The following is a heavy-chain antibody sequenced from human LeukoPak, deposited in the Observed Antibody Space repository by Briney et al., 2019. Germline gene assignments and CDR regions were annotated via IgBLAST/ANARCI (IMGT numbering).Heavy chain of an antibody. D-gene: IGHD3-3*01. Sequence: GGSLRLSCAASGFTFSDYSVNWVRQAPGKGLEWVSVIYSGGSTYYADSVKGRFTISRDNSKNTLYLQMNSLRAEDTAVYYCARSPFTTYYDFWSGLYYFDYWGQGTLVTVSS. J-gene: IGHJ4*02. V-gene: IGHV3-53*01. CDR3: ARSPFTTYYDFWSGLYYFDY. CDR1: GFTFSDYS. CDR2: IYSGGST.